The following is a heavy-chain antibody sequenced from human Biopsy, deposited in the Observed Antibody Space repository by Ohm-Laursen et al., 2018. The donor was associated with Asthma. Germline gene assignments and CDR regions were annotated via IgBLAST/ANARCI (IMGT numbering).Heavy chain of an antibody. J-gene: IGHJ3*02. Sequence: GASVKVSCKASGYTFINYAIHWVRQAPGHSLEWMGWINAANGNTKYSQKFQGRLTISRDTSASTAYMDLSSLRSEDTAVYYCARTYFDFLTGQVHDAFAMWGQGTMVTVYS. V-gene: IGHV1-3*01. CDR1: GYTFINYA. CDR3: ARTYFDFLTGQVHDAFAM. D-gene: IGHD3-9*01. CDR2: INAANGNT.